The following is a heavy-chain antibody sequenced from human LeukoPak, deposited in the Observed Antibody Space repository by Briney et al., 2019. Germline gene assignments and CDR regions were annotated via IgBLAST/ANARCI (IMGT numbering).Heavy chain of an antibody. D-gene: IGHD5-12*01. CDR1: GFTLSSYW. V-gene: IGHV3-7*03. CDR2: IKQDGSEK. J-gene: IGHJ4*02. CDR3: ARGQTTITN. Sequence: PGVSLRLSCAASGFTLSSYWMSWVRHAPRKGLEWGGNIKQDGSEKYYVDSVKGRFTISRDNAKNSLYLQMNSLRAEDTDVYFCARGQTTITNWGQGTLVTVSS.